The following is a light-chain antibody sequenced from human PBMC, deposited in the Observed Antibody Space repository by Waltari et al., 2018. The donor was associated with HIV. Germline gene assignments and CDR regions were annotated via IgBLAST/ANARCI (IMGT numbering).Light chain of an antibody. J-gene: IGLJ2*01. Sequence: QSVLTQPPSVSATPGQKVTIPCSGRDSHIGHNYVSGYQQLPGKDAKLFIYVNTKRPSGIPDRFSGSRSGTSATLGVTGLQTGDEADYYCGTWDTSLSAGVFGGGTKLTVL. CDR3: GTWDTSLSAGV. CDR2: VNT. CDR1: DSHIGHNY. V-gene: IGLV1-51*01.